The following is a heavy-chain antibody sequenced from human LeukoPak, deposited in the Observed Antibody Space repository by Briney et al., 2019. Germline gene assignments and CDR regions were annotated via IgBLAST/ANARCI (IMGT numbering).Heavy chain of an antibody. J-gene: IGHJ2*01. CDR1: GYTLSELF. Sequence: GASVTVSYKVSGYTLSELFIHWVRQAPGKGLEWMGGIDPDDGETNYAQKFQGRVTMIEDTSTETDYTEMRGLRSEDTAVYYCATVVRYYYDSSGSDWYFDLWGRGTLVTVSS. V-gene: IGHV1-24*01. CDR2: IDPDDGET. D-gene: IGHD3-22*01. CDR3: ATVVRYYYDSSGSDWYFDL.